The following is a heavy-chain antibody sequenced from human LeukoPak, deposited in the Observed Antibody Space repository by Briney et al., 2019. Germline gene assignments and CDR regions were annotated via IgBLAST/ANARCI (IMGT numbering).Heavy chain of an antibody. CDR1: GYTFTSYG. CDR3: ARDRRRYGDYYFDY. V-gene: IGHV1-18*01. CDR2: ISAYNGNT. J-gene: IGHJ4*02. D-gene: IGHD4-17*01. Sequence: ASVKVSCKASGYTFTSYGISWVRQAPGQGLEWIGWISAYNGNTNYAQKLQGRVTMTTDTSTSTAYMELRSLRSDDTAVYYCARDRRRYGDYYFDYWGQGTLVTVSS.